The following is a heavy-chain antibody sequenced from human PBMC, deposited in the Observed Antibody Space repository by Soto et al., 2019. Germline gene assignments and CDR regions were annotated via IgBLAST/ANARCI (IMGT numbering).Heavy chain of an antibody. V-gene: IGHV1-69*01. CDR1: GGTFSSYA. Sequence: QVQLVQSGAEVKKPGSSVKVSCKASGGTFSSYAISWVRQAPGQGLEWMGGIIPIFGTANYAQKFQGRVTITADESTSTADMELSSLRSEDTAVYYCARVGWNYVRGWFDPWGQGTLVTVSS. CDR2: IIPIFGTA. D-gene: IGHD1-7*01. J-gene: IGHJ5*02. CDR3: ARVGWNYVRGWFDP.